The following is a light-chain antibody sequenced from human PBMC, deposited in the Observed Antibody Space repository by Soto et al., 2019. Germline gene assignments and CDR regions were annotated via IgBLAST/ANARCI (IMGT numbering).Light chain of an antibody. CDR3: CSHAGNYILI. Sequence: QSALTQPRSVSGSPGQSVTISCTGTSSDVGGYNFVSWYQQHPGKAPKVMIYDVSRRPSGVPDRFSGSKSGNTASLTISGLQADDEADYYCCSHAGNYILIFGGGTKVTVL. J-gene: IGLJ2*01. CDR2: DVS. V-gene: IGLV2-11*01. CDR1: SSDVGGYNF.